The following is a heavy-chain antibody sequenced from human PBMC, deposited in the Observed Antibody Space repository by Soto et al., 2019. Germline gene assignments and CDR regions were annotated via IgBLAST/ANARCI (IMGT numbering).Heavy chain of an antibody. D-gene: IGHD6-13*01. CDR3: ARDRTARAAGTQGVY. V-gene: IGHV1-18*01. CDR1: GYTFTSYG. J-gene: IGHJ4*02. Sequence: QVQLVQSGAEVKKPGASVKVSCKASGYTFTSYGISWVRQAPGQGLEWMGWISAYNGNTNYARKLQGRVTMTTDTSTSTVYMGLRSLRSDDTAVYYCARDRTARAAGTQGVYWGQGTLVTVSS. CDR2: ISAYNGNT.